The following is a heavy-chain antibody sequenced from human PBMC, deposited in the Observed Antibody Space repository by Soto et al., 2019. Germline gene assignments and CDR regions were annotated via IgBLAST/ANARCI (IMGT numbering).Heavy chain of an antibody. D-gene: IGHD3-3*01. J-gene: IGHJ4*02. Sequence: GESLKISCXGSGYNFAGYWIAWVRQMPGKGLELMGIIYPSDSDTRYRPSFQGQVTISADKSISSAYLQWSSLRASDTAMYYRARGGVSTRTFDYWGQGTPVTVSS. CDR2: IYPSDSDT. CDR3: ARGGVSTRTFDY. V-gene: IGHV5-51*01. CDR1: GYNFAGYW.